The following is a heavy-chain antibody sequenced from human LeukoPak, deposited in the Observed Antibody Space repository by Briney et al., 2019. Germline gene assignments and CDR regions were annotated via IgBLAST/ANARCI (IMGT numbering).Heavy chain of an antibody. V-gene: IGHV3-20*04. CDR1: GFTFDDYG. D-gene: IGHD6-13*01. CDR2: INWNGGST. CDR3: ATHSSSWYGGFDY. Sequence: GGSLRLSCAASGFTFDDYGMSWVRQAPGKGLEWVSGINWNGGSTGYADSVKGRFTISRDNSKNTLYLQMNSLRAEDTAVYYCATHSSSWYGGFDYWGQGTLVTVSS. J-gene: IGHJ4*02.